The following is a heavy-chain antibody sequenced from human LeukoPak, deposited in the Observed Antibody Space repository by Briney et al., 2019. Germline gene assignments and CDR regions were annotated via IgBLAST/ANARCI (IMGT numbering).Heavy chain of an antibody. CDR1: GFTFITYA. Sequence: GGSPRLSYAASGFTFITYAMSWVRQAPGKGLEWVSAISGSGDRTYYADSVKGRFTVSRDISKNTLFLQLNSLRAEDTAVYYCAKLLRGVVVPYFDSWGQGTLVTVSS. V-gene: IGHV3-23*01. D-gene: IGHD3-10*01. J-gene: IGHJ4*02. CDR3: AKLLRGVVVPYFDS. CDR2: ISGSGDRT.